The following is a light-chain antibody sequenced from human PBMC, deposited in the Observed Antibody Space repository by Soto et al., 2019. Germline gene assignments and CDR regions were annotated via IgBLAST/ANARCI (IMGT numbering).Light chain of an antibody. CDR2: AAS. Sequence: DIQMTQSPSSLSASVGDRVTITCRASQSISSYLNWYQQKPGKAPKLLIHAASSLQSGVPSRFSGSGSGTDFTLTISSLQPEDFATYYCQQSYSTLSITFGQATRLEIK. J-gene: IGKJ5*01. V-gene: IGKV1-39*01. CDR1: QSISSY. CDR3: QQSYSTLSIT.